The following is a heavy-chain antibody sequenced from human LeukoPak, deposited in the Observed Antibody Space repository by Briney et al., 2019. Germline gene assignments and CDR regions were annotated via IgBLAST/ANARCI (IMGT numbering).Heavy chain of an antibody. CDR2: IYGDEGK. CDR1: GLNFTPRAVA. J-gene: IGHJ4*02. CDR3: AHSLGRGYGDYFDY. D-gene: IGHD4-17*01. V-gene: IGHV2-5*02. Sequence: SGPTLVKPTQTLTLTCTIYGLNFTPRAVAMGRNRHPPRNALEWLALIYGDEGKRYSPSLKSRLTITKDTPKNQVVLIMTNTDPVDTATYYCAHSLGRGYGDYFDYWGQGTLATVSS.